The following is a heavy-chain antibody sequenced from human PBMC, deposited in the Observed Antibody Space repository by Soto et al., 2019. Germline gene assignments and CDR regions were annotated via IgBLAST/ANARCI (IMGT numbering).Heavy chain of an antibody. D-gene: IGHD6-19*01. Sequence: PGGSLRLSCVASGFTLGNYPMNWVRQTPGKGLEWISYSSPRGDTIYYADSVEGRFTISRDNARNSLSLHMSSLRDEDSALYYCAKGPHTNVGWPYYFESWGQGVPVTVS. V-gene: IGHV3-48*02. CDR3: AKGPHTNVGWPYYFES. J-gene: IGHJ4*02. CDR1: GFTLGNYP. CDR2: SSPRGDTI.